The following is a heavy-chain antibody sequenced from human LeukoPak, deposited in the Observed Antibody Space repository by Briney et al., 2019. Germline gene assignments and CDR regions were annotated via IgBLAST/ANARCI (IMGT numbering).Heavy chain of an antibody. D-gene: IGHD3-22*01. CDR3: ARGEYYYDSSGYYDY. CDR1: GFTFDDYG. J-gene: IGHJ4*02. Sequence: PGGSLRLSCAASGFTFDDYGMNWVRQAPGKGLEWVSYISSSGSTIYYADSVKGRFTISRDNAKNSLYLQMNSLRAEDTAVYYCARGEYYYDSSGYYDYWGQGTLVTVSS. V-gene: IGHV3-48*03. CDR2: ISSSGSTI.